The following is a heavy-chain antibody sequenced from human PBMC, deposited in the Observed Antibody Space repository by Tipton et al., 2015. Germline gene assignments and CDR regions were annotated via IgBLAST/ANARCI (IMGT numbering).Heavy chain of an antibody. J-gene: IGHJ6*02. CDR3: ARENAYYYGMDV. D-gene: IGHD1-1*01. Sequence: TLSLTCTVSGTSLSGFYWTWIRQPPGKRLEWIGYIRYSGGTNYKPSLRGRVSISLDMSKNQFSLKLRSVTAADTAMYFCARENAYYYGMDVWGQGTTVTVSS. CDR1: GTSLSGFY. V-gene: IGHV4-59*01. CDR2: IRYSGGT.